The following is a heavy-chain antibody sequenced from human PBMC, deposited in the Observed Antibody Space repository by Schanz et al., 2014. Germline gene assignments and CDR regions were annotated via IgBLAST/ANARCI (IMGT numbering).Heavy chain of an antibody. CDR1: GGTFSSST. J-gene: IGHJ3*02. Sequence: QVQLVQSGAEVKKPGSSVKVSCKASGGTFSSSTLTWVRQAPAQGLEWMGRIIPILDKTNYAQKFQGRVTMTADKSTSTVYMELSSLRSEDTAVYFCARGPSTGAFDIWGQGTMVTVSS. CDR3: ARGPSTGAFDI. V-gene: IGHV1-69*08. CDR2: IIPILDKT.